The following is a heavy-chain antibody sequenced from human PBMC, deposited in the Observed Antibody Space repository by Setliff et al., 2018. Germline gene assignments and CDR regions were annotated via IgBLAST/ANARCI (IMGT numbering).Heavy chain of an antibody. CDR2: ISVYNGKT. CDR3: ARVRRIPMIVRSMDAFDI. D-gene: IGHD3-22*01. CDR1: GYTFTSYG. J-gene: IGHJ3*02. Sequence: GASVKVSCKASGYTFTSYGFSWVRQAPGQGLEWMGWISVYNGKTKYAQKFQGRVTMTTDTSTRTAYMELRSLRSDDTAVYYCARVRRIPMIVRSMDAFDIWGQGTMVTVSS. V-gene: IGHV1-18*01.